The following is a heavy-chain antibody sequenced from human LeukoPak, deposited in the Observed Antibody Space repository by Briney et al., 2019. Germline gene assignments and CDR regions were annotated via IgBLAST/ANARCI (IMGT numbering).Heavy chain of an antibody. CDR1: GFTFSSYW. Sequence: GGSLRLSCAASGFTFSSYWMSWVRQAPGKGLEWVANIKQDGSEKYYVDSVKGRFTISRDNAKNSLYLQMNSLRVQDTAVYYCAKGLGAAGGKFDCWGQGTLVTVSS. CDR2: IKQDGSEK. V-gene: IGHV3-7*03. CDR3: AKGLGAAGGKFDC. J-gene: IGHJ4*02. D-gene: IGHD6-13*01.